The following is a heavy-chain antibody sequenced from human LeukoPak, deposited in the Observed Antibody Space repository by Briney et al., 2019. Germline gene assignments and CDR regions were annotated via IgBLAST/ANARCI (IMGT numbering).Heavy chain of an antibody. V-gene: IGHV4-30-2*01. CDR3: ARTMSPYDSSGYYLGGCAFDI. D-gene: IGHD3-22*01. CDR2: IYHSGST. CDR1: GGSISSGGYY. J-gene: IGHJ3*02. Sequence: SETLSLTCTVSGGSISSGGYYWSWIRQPPGKGLEWIGYIYHSGSTYYNPSLKSRVTISVDRSKNQFSLKLSSVTAADTAVYYCARTMSPYDSSGYYLGGCAFDIWGQETMVTVSS.